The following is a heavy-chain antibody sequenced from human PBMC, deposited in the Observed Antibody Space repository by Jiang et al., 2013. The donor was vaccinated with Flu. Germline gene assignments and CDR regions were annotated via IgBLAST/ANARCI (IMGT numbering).Heavy chain of an antibody. J-gene: IGHJ5*02. Sequence: SGAEVKKPGSSVKVSCKASGGTFSSYAISWVRQAPGQGLEWMGGIIPILGIANYAQKFQGRVTITADKSTSTAYMELSSLRSEDTAVYYCARPPSGITMVRGPFDPWGQGTLVTVSS. D-gene: IGHD3-10*01. CDR1: GGTFSSYA. CDR3: ARPPSGITMVRGPFDP. V-gene: IGHV1-69*04. CDR2: IIPILGIA.